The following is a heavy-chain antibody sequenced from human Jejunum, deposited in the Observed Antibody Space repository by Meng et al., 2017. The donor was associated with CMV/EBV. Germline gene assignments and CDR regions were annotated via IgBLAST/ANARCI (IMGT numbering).Heavy chain of an antibody. J-gene: IGHJ4*02. Sequence: AKLVQAGGEVKKPGALLQVSCKASGYTFTNYGITWVRQAPGQGLEWMGWISAYNGNTNYAQTLQGRVTMTTDTSTSTAYMELRSLRSDDTAVYYCARVEVGITSGDYWGQGTLVTVSS. CDR3: ARVEVGITSGDY. D-gene: IGHD1-26*01. V-gene: IGHV1-18*01. CDR1: GYTFTNYG. CDR2: ISAYNGNT.